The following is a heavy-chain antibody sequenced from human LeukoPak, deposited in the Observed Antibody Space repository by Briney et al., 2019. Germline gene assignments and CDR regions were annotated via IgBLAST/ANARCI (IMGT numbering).Heavy chain of an antibody. D-gene: IGHD2-2*01. CDR1: GFTFSSYA. CDR3: AKDPGYCSSTSCSHFDY. CDR2: ISGSGGST. Sequence: GGSLRLSCAAAGFTFSSYAMSWVRQAPGKGLEWVSAISGSGGSTYYADSVKGRFTISRDNSKNTLYLQMNSLRAEDTAVYYCAKDPGYCSSTSCSHFDYWGQGTLVTVSS. V-gene: IGHV3-23*01. J-gene: IGHJ4*02.